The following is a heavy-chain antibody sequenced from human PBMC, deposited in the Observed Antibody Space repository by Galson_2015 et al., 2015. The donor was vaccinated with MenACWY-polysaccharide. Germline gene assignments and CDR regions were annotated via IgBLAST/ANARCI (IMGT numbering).Heavy chain of an antibody. Sequence: SVKVSCKASGYTFTGYYMHWVRQAPGQGLEWMGRINPNSGGTNYAQKFQGRVTMTRDASISTAYMELSRLRSDDTAVYYCARALVGATGGGDYWGQGTLVTVSS. D-gene: IGHD1-26*01. CDR3: ARALVGATGGGDY. J-gene: IGHJ4*02. V-gene: IGHV1-2*06. CDR1: GYTFTGYY. CDR2: INPNSGGT.